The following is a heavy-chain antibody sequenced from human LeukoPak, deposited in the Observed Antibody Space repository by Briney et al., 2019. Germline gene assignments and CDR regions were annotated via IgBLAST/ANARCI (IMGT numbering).Heavy chain of an antibody. CDR3: ARESGITMVRGALDY. V-gene: IGHV1-69*05. J-gene: IGHJ4*02. Sequence: SVKVSRKATGGTFSSYAISWVRQAPGQGLERMGRIIPIFGTANYAQKFQGRVTITTDESTSTAYMELSSLRSEDTAVYYCARESGITMVRGALDYWGQGTLVTVSS. CDR1: GGTFSSYA. CDR2: IIPIFGTA. D-gene: IGHD3-10*01.